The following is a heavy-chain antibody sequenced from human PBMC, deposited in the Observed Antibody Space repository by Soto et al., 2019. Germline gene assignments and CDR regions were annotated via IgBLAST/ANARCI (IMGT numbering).Heavy chain of an antibody. Sequence: PGGSLRLSCAASGFTFSTYALTWVRQAPGKGQEWVSAISPNGRNTYYIDSVKGRFTISRDNSKNKLYLQMNSMRVEDTAMYYCTTDLLYDILTGYHLPPYFDYWGQGTLVTVSS. J-gene: IGHJ4*02. CDR1: GFTFSTYA. CDR3: TTDLLYDILTGYHLPPYFDY. D-gene: IGHD3-9*01. CDR2: ISPNGRNT. V-gene: IGHV3-23*01.